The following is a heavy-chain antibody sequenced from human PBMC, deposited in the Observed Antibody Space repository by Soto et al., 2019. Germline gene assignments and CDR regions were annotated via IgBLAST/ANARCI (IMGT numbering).Heavy chain of an antibody. CDR2: ISYDGSNK. J-gene: IGHJ4*02. CDR3: ARGPSSLTRFDY. Sequence: GGPLSLSCADSGFTFSSYAMDWVRQAPGKGLEWVAAISYDGSNKYYADSVKGRFTISRDNSKNTLYLQMNSLRAEDTAVYYCARGPSSLTRFDYWGQGTLVTVSS. CDR1: GFTFSSYA. D-gene: IGHD2-2*01. V-gene: IGHV3-30-3*01.